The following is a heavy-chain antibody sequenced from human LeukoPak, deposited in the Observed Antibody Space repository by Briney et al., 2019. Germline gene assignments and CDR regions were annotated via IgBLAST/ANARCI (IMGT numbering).Heavy chain of an antibody. CDR1: GFTFSGYA. CDR2: ISSTSADI. Sequence: GGSLRLSCAASGFTFSGYAMSWVRQAPGKGLEWVSAISSTSADIFYTDSVKGRFTISRDNAKNSLYLQMNSLRADDTAVYYCAREESHYLGFDPWGQGTLVTVSS. V-gene: IGHV3-21*01. J-gene: IGHJ5*02. CDR3: AREESHYLGFDP. D-gene: IGHD3-10*01.